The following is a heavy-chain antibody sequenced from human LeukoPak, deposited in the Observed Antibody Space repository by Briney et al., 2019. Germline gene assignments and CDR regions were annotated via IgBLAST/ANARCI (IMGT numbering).Heavy chain of an antibody. J-gene: IGHJ4*02. CDR3: ARAVIGGGFRAPAYYFDY. CDR2: IYYSGST. Sequence: SETLSLTCTVSGGSISSYYWSWVRQPPGKGLEWIGYIYYSGSTNYNPSLKSRVTISVDTSKNQFSLKLSSVTAADTAVYYCARAVIGGGFRAPAYYFDYWGQGTLVTVSP. CDR1: GGSISSYY. V-gene: IGHV4-59*01. D-gene: IGHD3-16*02.